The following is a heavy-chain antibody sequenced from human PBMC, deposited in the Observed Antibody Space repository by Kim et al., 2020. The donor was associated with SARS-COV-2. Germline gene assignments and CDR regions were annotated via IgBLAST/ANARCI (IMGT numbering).Heavy chain of an antibody. Sequence: SETLSLTCTVSGGSISSSSYYWGWIRQPPGKGLEWIGSIYYSGSTYYNPSLKSRVTISVDTSKNQFSLKLSSVTAADTAVYYCARRFHKGLTGAFDIWGQGTMVTVSS. V-gene: IGHV4-39*01. D-gene: IGHD3-9*01. CDR1: GGSISSSSYY. CDR2: IYYSGST. CDR3: ARRFHKGLTGAFDI. J-gene: IGHJ3*02.